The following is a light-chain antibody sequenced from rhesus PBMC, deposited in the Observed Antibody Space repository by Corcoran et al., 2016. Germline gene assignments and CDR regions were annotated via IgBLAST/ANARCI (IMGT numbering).Light chain of an antibody. CDR1: ENVNNY. J-gene: IGKJ4*01. CDR3: QHGYGTPLT. CDR2: KAS. V-gene: IGKV1-74*01. Sequence: DIQMTQSPSSLSASVGDRVTITCRASENVNNYLNWYQQKPGKAPKLLIYKASTFQSGVPSRFSGSGSGTDYTFTISSLQPEDVATYYGQHGYGTPLTFGGGTKVELK.